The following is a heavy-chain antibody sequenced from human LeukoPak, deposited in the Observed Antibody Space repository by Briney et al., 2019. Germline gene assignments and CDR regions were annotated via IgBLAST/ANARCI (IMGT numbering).Heavy chain of an antibody. Sequence: GGSLSPSCAASGFTFSSYGIHWVRQAPGKGLEWVAVISYDGSNKYYADSVKGRFTISRDNSKNTLYLQMNSLRAEDTAVYYCAKDLSITMVRLIFDYWGQGTLRTVSS. CDR1: GFTFSSYG. J-gene: IGHJ4*02. V-gene: IGHV3-30*18. D-gene: IGHD3-10*01. CDR2: ISYDGSNK. CDR3: AKDLSITMVRLIFDY.